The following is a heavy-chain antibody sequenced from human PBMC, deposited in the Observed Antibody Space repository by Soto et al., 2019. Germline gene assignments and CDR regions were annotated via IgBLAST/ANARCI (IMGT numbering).Heavy chain of an antibody. V-gene: IGHV3-49*03. CDR1: VFTFGDYN. Sequence: GGSLRLSCAASVFTFGDYNMGLFRQAPGKGLECVCFIRSKAYVGTIEYAASVKGTFTISRDASIGIAYLQMHSLRTEHTAVYYCSRGAEHYRRPRSDVCGQETTGTV. CDR3: SRGAEHYRRPRSDV. D-gene: IGHD3-16*02. J-gene: IGHJ6*02. CDR2: IRSKAYVGTI.